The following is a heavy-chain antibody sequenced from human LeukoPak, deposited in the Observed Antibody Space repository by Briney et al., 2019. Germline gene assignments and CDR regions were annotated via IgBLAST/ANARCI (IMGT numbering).Heavy chain of an antibody. CDR3: ARHPSY. CDR1: GGSISSYY. V-gene: IGHV4-59*08. J-gene: IGHJ4*02. CDR2: IHYSGSS. Sequence: SETLSLTCTVSGGSISSYYWTWIRQPPGKGLEWIGYIHYSGSSRSHPSLNSRVTMSVDTSKSQFSLKLTSVTAADTAVYYCARHPSYWGQGTLVTVSS.